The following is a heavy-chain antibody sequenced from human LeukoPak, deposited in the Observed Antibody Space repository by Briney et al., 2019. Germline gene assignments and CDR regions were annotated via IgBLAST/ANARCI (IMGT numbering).Heavy chain of an antibody. CDR3: AKEWYYYDTSGYYSYFDY. D-gene: IGHD3-22*01. CDR2: ISYDGSNK. CDR1: GFTFSSYA. V-gene: IGHV3-30*18. J-gene: IGHJ4*02. Sequence: GGSLRLSCEASGFTFSSYAMNWVRQAPGKGLEWVALISYDGSNKYYADSVNGRFTISRDNSKNTLYLQMNSLRAEDTAVYYCAKEWYYYDTSGYYSYFDYWGQGTLVTVSS.